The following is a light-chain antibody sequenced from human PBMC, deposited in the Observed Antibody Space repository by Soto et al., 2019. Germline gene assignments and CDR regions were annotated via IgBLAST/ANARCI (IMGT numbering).Light chain of an antibody. CDR3: MQATQFPYT. J-gene: IGKJ2*01. CDR1: QSLVHADGNTY. CDR2: KIS. Sequence: DIVMTPTPLSSPVTLGQPASISCRSSQSLVHADGNTYLSWFQQRPGQPPRLLIYKISTRFSGVPDSFSGSGGGTDFTLKISRVEAEDVGVYYCMQATQFPYTFGQGTKLEIK. V-gene: IGKV2-24*01.